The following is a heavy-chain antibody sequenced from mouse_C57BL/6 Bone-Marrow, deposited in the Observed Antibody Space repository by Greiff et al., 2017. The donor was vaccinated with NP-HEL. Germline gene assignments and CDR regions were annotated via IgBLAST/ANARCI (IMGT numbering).Heavy chain of an antibody. CDR3: ARDRDYYAMDY. J-gene: IGHJ4*01. V-gene: IGHV5-4*01. D-gene: IGHD3-1*01. CDR2: ISDGGSYT. CDR1: GFTFSSYA. Sequence: EVKLMESGGGLVKPGGSLKLSCAASGFTFSSYAMSWVRQTPEKRLEWVATISDGGSYTYYPDNVKGRFTISRDNAKNNLYLQMSHLKSEDTAMYYCARDRDYYAMDYWGQGTSVTGSS.